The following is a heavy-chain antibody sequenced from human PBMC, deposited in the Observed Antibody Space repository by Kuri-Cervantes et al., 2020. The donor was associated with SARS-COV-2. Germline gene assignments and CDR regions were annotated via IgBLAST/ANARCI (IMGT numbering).Heavy chain of an antibody. CDR3: TTEDYYDSSGYYSDYYYCGMDV. J-gene: IGHJ6*02. CDR2: IKSKTDGGTT. D-gene: IGHD3-22*01. Sequence: GESLKISCAASGFTVSSNYMSWVRQAPGKGLEWVGRIKSKTDGGTTDYAAPVKGRFTISRDDSKNTLYLQMNSLKTEDTSGYYCTTEDYYDSSGYYSDYYYCGMDVWGQGTTVTVSS. CDR1: GFTVSSNY. V-gene: IGHV3-15*01.